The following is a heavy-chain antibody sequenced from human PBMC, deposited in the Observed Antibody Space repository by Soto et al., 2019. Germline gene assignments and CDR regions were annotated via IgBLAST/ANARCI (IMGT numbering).Heavy chain of an antibody. CDR2: FDPEDGET. V-gene: IGHV1-24*01. CDR3: ARRVYAIGINPNNWFDP. D-gene: IGHD2-8*01. CDR1: GYTLTELS. J-gene: IGHJ5*02. Sequence: ASVKVSCKVSGYTLTELSMHWVRQAPGKGLEWMGGFDPEDGETIYAQKFQGRVTMTEDTSTDTAYMELSSLRSEDTAVYYCARRVYAIGINPNNWFDPWGQGTLVTVSS.